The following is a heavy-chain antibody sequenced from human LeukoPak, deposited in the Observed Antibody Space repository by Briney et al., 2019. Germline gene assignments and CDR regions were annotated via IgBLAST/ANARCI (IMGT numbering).Heavy chain of an antibody. CDR3: AREDGTRFDY. Sequence: PSETLSLTCTVSGGSVSSGSYYWSWIRQPPGKGLEWIGYIYYSGSTNYNPSLKSRATISVDTSKNQFSLKLSSVTAADTAVYYCAREDGTRFDYWGQGTLVTVSS. CDR1: GGSVSSGSYY. V-gene: IGHV4-61*01. D-gene: IGHD2-2*01. J-gene: IGHJ4*02. CDR2: IYYSGST.